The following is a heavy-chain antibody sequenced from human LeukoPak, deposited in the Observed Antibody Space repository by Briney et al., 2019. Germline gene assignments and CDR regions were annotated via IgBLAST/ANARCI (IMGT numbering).Heavy chain of an antibody. D-gene: IGHD2-21*02. V-gene: IGHV3-48*03. CDR2: ISGSGSGSII. CDR3: ATFRLTWFDP. CDR1: GFTFSS. J-gene: IGHJ5*02. Sequence: GGSLRLSCAASGFTFSSFSRYEINWVRQAPGKGLEWLAYISGSGSGSIIYYADSVKGRFTISRDNAKNSLYLQMNSLRAEDTAIYYCATFRLTWFDPWGQGTLVTASS.